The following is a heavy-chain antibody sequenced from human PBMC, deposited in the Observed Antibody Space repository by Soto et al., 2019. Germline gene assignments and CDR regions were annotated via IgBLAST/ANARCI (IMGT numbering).Heavy chain of an antibody. V-gene: IGHV1-46*01. CDR3: AREENCSDGICYSEYFQR. D-gene: IGHD2-15*01. Sequence: QVQLVQSGAEVKKPGASVKVSCKASGYIFTAYSMHWVRQAPGQGLELMGVVNPSGGSTNYAQKFQGRIAMTRDTSTSTVYMDLRSLTSEDTAVYYCAREENCSDGICYSEYFQRWGQGTLVTFSS. CDR1: GYIFTAYS. J-gene: IGHJ1*01. CDR2: VNPSGGST.